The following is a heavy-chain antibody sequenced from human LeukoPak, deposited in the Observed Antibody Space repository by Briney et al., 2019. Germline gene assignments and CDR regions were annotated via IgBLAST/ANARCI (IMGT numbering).Heavy chain of an antibody. CDR3: AKPYNYGVRDVHFDY. J-gene: IGHJ4*02. CDR1: GFTFGSYA. V-gene: IGHV3-30*18. Sequence: GRSLRLSCAASGFTFGSYAMHWVRQAPGKGLEWVAVISYDGSNKYYVDSVKGRFTISRDNSENTLYLQMDSLRAEDTAVYFCAKPYNYGVRDVHFDYWGQGTLVAVSS. CDR2: ISYDGSNK. D-gene: IGHD4-17*01.